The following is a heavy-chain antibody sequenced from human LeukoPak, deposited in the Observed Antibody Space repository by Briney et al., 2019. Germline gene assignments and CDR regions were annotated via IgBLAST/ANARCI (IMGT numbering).Heavy chain of an antibody. Sequence: SETLSLTCPVSGCSISSYYWSWLRQPPGKGLEWIGYIYYSGTANINPSLKTRVTISVDMSKNQFSLKLSSVTAADTAVYYCAREDPQTTVPEGLDVWGQGTTVTVSS. D-gene: IGHD4-17*01. CDR1: GCSISSYY. CDR3: AREDPQTTVPEGLDV. V-gene: IGHV4-59*01. CDR2: IYYSGTA. J-gene: IGHJ6*02.